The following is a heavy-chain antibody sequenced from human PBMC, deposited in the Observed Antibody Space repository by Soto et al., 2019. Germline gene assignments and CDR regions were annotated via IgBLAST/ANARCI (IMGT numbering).Heavy chain of an antibody. CDR1: VFTFSNYD. J-gene: IGHJ6*02. CDR3: ARGVLGPGDYYYGMDV. CDR2: IGAASDT. Sequence: GGSLRLCCAASVFTFSNYDMHWVRQAPGEGLEWVSGIGAASDTYYPVSVQGRFTVSRDNAKKSLYLQMNSLRAGDTAVYYCARGVLGPGDYYYGMDVWGQGTTVTVSS. D-gene: IGHD7-27*01. V-gene: IGHV3-13*01.